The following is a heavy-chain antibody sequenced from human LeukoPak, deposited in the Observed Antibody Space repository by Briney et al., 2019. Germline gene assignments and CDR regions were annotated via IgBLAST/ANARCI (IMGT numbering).Heavy chain of an antibody. Sequence: PGGSLRLSCAASGFSLSNSYMTLVRQAPGKGLEWVGRIKTKTEGETIHYAAPVKGRFTISRDDSKDTLYLQMNSLKTEDTAVYYCTTGLRWSQPIDYWGQGSLVTVSS. V-gene: IGHV3-15*01. CDR3: TTGLRWSQPIDY. J-gene: IGHJ4*02. D-gene: IGHD4-23*01. CDR1: GFSLSNSY. CDR2: IKTKTEGETI.